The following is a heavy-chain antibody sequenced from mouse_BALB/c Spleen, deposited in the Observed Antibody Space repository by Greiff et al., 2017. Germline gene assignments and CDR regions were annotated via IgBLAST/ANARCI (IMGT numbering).Heavy chain of an antibody. CDR3: ARSYGSSYWYFDV. J-gene: IGHJ1*01. CDR2: ISSGSSTI. D-gene: IGHD1-1*01. Sequence: EVQRVESGGGLVQPGGSRKLSCAASGFTFSSFVMHWVRQAPEKGLEWVAYISSGSSTIYYADTVKGRFTISGDNPKNTLFLQMTSLRSEDTAMYYCARSYGSSYWYFDVWGAGTTVTVSS. V-gene: IGHV5-17*02. CDR1: GFTFSSFV.